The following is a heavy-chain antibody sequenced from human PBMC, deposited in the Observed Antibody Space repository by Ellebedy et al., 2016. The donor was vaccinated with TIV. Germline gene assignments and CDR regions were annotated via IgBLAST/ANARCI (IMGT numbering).Heavy chain of an antibody. CDR1: GFTFTTYA. Sequence: GGPLRLSXAAPGFTFTTYAMGWVRQAPGKGLDWVSAISADGVTTFYADSVTGRFTISRDNSKNTLFLQMNSLRAEDTAIYYCAKIGPRDCTSTSCWFDPWGQGTLVTVSS. CDR3: AKIGPRDCTSTSCWFDP. V-gene: IGHV3-23*01. J-gene: IGHJ5*02. D-gene: IGHD2-2*01. CDR2: ISADGVTT.